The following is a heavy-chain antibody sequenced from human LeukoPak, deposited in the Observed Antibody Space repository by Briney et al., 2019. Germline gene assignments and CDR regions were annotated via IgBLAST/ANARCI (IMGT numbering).Heavy chain of an antibody. J-gene: IGHJ1*01. CDR3: ASRRIWSGRVGYFQH. Sequence: SVKVSCKASGGTFSSYAISWVRQAPGQGLEWMGGIIPIFGTANYAQKFQGRVTITADESTSTAYMELSSLRSEDTAVYYCASRRIWSGRVGYFQHWGQGTLVTVSS. CDR1: GGTFSSYA. D-gene: IGHD3-3*01. V-gene: IGHV1-69*13. CDR2: IIPIFGTA.